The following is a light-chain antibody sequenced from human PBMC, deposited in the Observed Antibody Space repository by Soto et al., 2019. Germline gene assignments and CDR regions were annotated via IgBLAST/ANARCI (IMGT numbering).Light chain of an antibody. CDR3: QQYGGSSRT. V-gene: IGKV3-20*01. Sequence: EIVLTQSPGTLSLSPGERATLSCRASQSVSSNFLAWYQQKPGQAPRLLIYGASTRATGFPDRFSGSGSGTDFTLTISRLEPEDFAVYLCQQYGGSSRTFGLGTKVDIK. CDR2: GAS. J-gene: IGKJ1*01. CDR1: QSVSSNF.